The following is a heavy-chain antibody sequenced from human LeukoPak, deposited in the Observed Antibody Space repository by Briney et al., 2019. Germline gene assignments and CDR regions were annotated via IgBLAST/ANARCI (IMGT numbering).Heavy chain of an antibody. CDR1: GGSFSGYY. CDR3: ARHGGFGWYLGGWFDP. V-gene: IGHV4-34*01. J-gene: IGHJ5*02. CDR2: INHSGST. D-gene: IGHD6-19*01. Sequence: SETLSLTCAVYGGSFSGYYWSWIRQPPGKGLEWIGEINHSGSTNYNPSLKSRATISVDTSKNQFSLKLSSVTAADTAVYYCARHGGFGWYLGGWFDPWGQGTLVTVSS.